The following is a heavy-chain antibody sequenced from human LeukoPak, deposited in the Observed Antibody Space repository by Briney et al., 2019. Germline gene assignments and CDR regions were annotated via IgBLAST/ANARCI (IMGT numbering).Heavy chain of an antibody. CDR1: RFTFTSYD. Sequence: PGGSLRLSCAASRFTFTSYDMSWVRQAPGKGLEWVSLISSSGAGTYYADSVKGRFTISRDNSRNTLFLHMNSLRAEDTAVYYCAKSASGTYDNKYFDSWGQGTLVTVSS. CDR3: AKSASGTYDNKYFDS. J-gene: IGHJ4*02. CDR2: ISSSGAGT. V-gene: IGHV3-23*01. D-gene: IGHD3-10*01.